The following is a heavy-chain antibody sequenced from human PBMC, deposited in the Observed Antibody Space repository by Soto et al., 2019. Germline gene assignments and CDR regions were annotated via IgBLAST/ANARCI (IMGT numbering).Heavy chain of an antibody. CDR3: ARSPTSLPTVKGAFDP. J-gene: IGHJ5*02. V-gene: IGHV4-31*03. CDR1: GGSISSGGYY. Sequence: PSETLSLTCTVSGGSISSGGYYWSWIRQHPGKGLEWIGYIYYSGSTYYNPSLKSRVTISVDTSKNQFSLKLSSVTAADTAVYYCARSPTSLPTVKGAFDPWGQGTLVTVS. CDR2: IYYSGST. D-gene: IGHD4-17*01.